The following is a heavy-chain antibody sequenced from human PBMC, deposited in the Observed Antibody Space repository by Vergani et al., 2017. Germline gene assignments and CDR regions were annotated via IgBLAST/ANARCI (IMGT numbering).Heavy chain of an antibody. D-gene: IGHD6-13*01. J-gene: IGHJ2*01. CDR3: TRLSLGLRQQQKKGGNWYFDL. CDR1: GYRFTSYW. V-gene: IGHV5-51*01. CDR2: IYPGDSDT. Sequence: EVQLVQSGAEVKKPGESLKISCKGSGYRFTSYWIGWVRQMPGKGLEWMGIIYPGDSDTRYSPSFQGQVTISADKSISTAYLQWSSLKASDTAMYYCTRLSLGLRQQQKKGGNWYFDLWGGGTLVTVSS.